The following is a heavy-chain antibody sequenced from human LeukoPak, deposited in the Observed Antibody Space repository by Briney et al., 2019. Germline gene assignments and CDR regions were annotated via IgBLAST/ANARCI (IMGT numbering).Heavy chain of an antibody. Sequence: EASVKVSCKASGYTFTSYGISWVRQAPGQGLEWMGWISAYNGNTNYAQKLQGRVTMTTDTSTSTAYMELRSLRSDDTAVYYCARGLLHSYYYDSSPHLDYWGQGTLVTVSS. CDR2: ISAYNGNT. V-gene: IGHV1-18*01. CDR1: GYTFTSYG. D-gene: IGHD3-22*01. J-gene: IGHJ4*02. CDR3: ARGLLHSYYYDSSPHLDY.